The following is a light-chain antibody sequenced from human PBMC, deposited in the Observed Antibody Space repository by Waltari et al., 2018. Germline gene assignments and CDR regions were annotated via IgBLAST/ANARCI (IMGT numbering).Light chain of an antibody. CDR1: QSVLYSSNNKNY. CDR2: WAS. V-gene: IGKV4-1*01. CDR3: QQYYSREVT. Sequence: DIVMTQSPDSLXVSLGERATINCKSSQSVLYSSNNKNYLAWYQQKPGQPPKLLIYWASTRESGVPDRFSGSGSGTDFTLTISXLQAEDXXVYYCQQYYSREVTXGXGTKVDIK. J-gene: IGKJ3*01.